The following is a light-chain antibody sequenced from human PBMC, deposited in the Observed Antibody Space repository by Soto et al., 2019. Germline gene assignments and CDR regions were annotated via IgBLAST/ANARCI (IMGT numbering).Light chain of an antibody. J-gene: IGKJ1*01. CDR1: QSIRSNY. CDR3: QQYGSSPWT. Sequence: ETVLTQSPGTLSLSPGERATLSCRASQSIRSNYLAWYRQTPGQAPRLLIYGASNRATGIPDRFSGSGSGRDFTLIISRLEPEDFALYYCQQYGSSPWTFGQGTKVEIK. V-gene: IGKV3-20*01. CDR2: GAS.